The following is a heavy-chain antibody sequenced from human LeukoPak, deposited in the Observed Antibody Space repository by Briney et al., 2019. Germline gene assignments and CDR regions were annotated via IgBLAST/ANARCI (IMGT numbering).Heavy chain of an antibody. CDR1: GYTFTGYY. J-gene: IGHJ5*02. CDR3: ARDRAAPPNEWFDP. D-gene: IGHD6-6*01. Sequence: ASVKVSCKASGYTFTGYYMHWVGQAPGQGLEWMGRINPNSGGTNYAQKFQGRVTMTRDTSTSTVYMELSSLRSEDTAVYYCARDRAAPPNEWFDPWGQGTLVTVSS. CDR2: INPNSGGT. V-gene: IGHV1-2*06.